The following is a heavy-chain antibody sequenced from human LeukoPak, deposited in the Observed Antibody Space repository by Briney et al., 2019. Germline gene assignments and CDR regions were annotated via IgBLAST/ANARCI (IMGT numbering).Heavy chain of an antibody. CDR2: ISYDGSDK. CDR3: TRGKQFVSDS. CDR1: EFTFRSYA. V-gene: IGHV3-30*04. J-gene: IGHJ4*02. D-gene: IGHD6-6*01. Sequence: PGRSLRLSCAASEFTFRSYAMHWVRQAPGKGLEWVAVISYDGSDKYYADSVKGRFTISRDNSRNTLSLQLNSLTTEDTAVYYCTRGKQFVSDSWGQGTLVTVSS.